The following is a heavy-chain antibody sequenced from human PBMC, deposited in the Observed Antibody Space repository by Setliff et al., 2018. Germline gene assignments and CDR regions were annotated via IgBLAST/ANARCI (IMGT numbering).Heavy chain of an antibody. D-gene: IGHD3-3*01. CDR3: ASDGQGNYNFWSGSYYYYGMDV. V-gene: IGHV1-18*01. J-gene: IGHJ6*02. CDR1: GYTFTSYG. Sequence: GASVKVSCKASGYTFTSYGISWVRQAPGQGLEWMGWISAYNGNTNYAQKLQGRVTMTTDTSTGTAYMELRSLRSDDTAVYYCASDGQGNYNFWSGSYYYYGMDVWGQGTTVTVS. CDR2: ISAYNGNT.